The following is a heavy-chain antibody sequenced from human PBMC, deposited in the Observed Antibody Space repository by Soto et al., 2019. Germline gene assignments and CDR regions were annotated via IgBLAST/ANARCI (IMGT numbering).Heavy chain of an antibody. D-gene: IGHD6-13*01. V-gene: IGHV3-74*01. CDR2: IDTSGSST. Sequence: GGSLRLSCEASGFIFTNFWMHWVRQVPGKGLVWVSRIDTSGSSTSYADSVKGRFTVSRDNAKNTVSLQMDSLRAEDTGVYYCAKDSWYFDLWSQGSLVTVSS. CDR1: GFIFTNFW. J-gene: IGHJ4*02. CDR3: AKDSWYFDL.